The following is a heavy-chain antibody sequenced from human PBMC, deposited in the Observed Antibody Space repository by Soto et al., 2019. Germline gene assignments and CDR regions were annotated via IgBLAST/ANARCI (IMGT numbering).Heavy chain of an antibody. CDR1: GYTFTSYY. J-gene: IGHJ6*02. CDR2: INPSGGST. V-gene: IGHV1-46*01. CDR3: AITMVRGAAHLDYYYYGMDV. D-gene: IGHD3-10*01. Sequence: ASVKVSCKASGYTFTSYYMHWVRQAPGQGLEWMGIINPSGGSTSYARKFQGRVTMTRDTSTSTVYMELSSLRSEDTAVYYCAITMVRGAAHLDYYYYGMDVWGQGTTVTSP.